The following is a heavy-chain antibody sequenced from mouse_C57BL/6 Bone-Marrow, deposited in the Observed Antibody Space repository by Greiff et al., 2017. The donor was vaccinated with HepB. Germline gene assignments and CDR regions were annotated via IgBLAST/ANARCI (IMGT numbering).Heavy chain of an antibody. CDR2: ISYSGST. CDR1: GYSITSDY. Sequence: EVHLVESGPGLAKPSQTLSLTCSVTGYSITSDYWNWIRKFPGNKLEYMGYISYSGSTYYNPSLKSRISITRDTSKNQYYLQLNSVTTEDTATYYCARYYYGSYWYFDVWGTGTTVTVSS. D-gene: IGHD1-1*01. J-gene: IGHJ1*03. V-gene: IGHV3-8*01. CDR3: ARYYYGSYWYFDV.